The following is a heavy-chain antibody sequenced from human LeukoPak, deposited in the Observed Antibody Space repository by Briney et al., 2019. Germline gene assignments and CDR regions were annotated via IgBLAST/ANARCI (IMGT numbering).Heavy chain of an antibody. CDR3: ARSTSSNWYGGWAFDI. D-gene: IGHD6-13*01. V-gene: IGHV1-46*01. J-gene: IGHJ3*02. CDR1: GYTFTSYY. CDR2: INPSGGST. Sequence: ASVKVSCKASGYTFTSYYMHWVRQAPGQGLEWMGIINPSGGSTSYAQKFQGRVTMTRDTSTSTVYMELSSLRSEDTAVYYCARSTSSNWYGGWAFDIWGQGTMVTVSS.